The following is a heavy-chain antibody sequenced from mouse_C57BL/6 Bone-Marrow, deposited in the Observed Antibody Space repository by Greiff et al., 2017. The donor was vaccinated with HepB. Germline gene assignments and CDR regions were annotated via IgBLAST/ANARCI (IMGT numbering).Heavy chain of an antibody. D-gene: IGHD1-1*01. V-gene: IGHV14-4*01. CDR2: IDPENGDT. CDR1: GFNFKDDY. J-gene: IGHJ3*01. CDR3: ASDWYYPAWFAY. Sequence: EVQLQQSGAELVRPGASVKLSCTASGFNFKDDYMHWVKQRPEQGLEWIGWIDPENGDTEYASKFQGKATITADTSSNAAYLQLSSLTSEDTAVYYCASDWYYPAWFAYWGQGTLVTVSA.